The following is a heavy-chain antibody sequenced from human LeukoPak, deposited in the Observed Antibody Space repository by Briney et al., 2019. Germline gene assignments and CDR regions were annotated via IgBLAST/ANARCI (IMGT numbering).Heavy chain of an antibody. CDR2: INPNSGGT. CDR3: ASDDYGSENWFDP. Sequence: ASVKVSCKASGYTFTGYYMHWVRQAPGQGLEWMGWINPNSGGTNYAQKFQGRVTMTRDTSISTAYMELSRLRSDDTAVYYCASDDYGSENWFDPWGQGTLVTVSS. V-gene: IGHV1-2*02. CDR1: GYTFTGYY. D-gene: IGHD3-10*01. J-gene: IGHJ5*02.